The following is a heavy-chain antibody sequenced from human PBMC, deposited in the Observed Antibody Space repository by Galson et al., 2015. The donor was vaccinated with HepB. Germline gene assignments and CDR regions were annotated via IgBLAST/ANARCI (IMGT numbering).Heavy chain of an antibody. V-gene: IGHV3-48*01. CDR2: ISSSSSTI. CDR3: ASGETGSTLRGVYYYYYGIDD. CDR1: GFTFSSYS. J-gene: IGHJ6*02. D-gene: IGHD1-1*01. Sequence: SLRLSCAASGFTFSSYSMNWVRQAPGKGLEWVSYISSSSSTIYYADSVKGRFTISRDNAKNSLYLQMNSLRAEDTAVYYCASGETGSTLRGVYYYYYGIDDWGQGTTVAVSS.